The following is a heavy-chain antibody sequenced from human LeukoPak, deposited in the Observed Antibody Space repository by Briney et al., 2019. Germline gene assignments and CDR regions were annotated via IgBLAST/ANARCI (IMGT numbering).Heavy chain of an antibody. CDR2: IGTAGDT. V-gene: IGHV3-13*01. Sequence: GGSLRLSCAASGFTFSSYDMHWVRQATGKGLEWVSAIGTAGDTYYPGSVKGRFTISRENAKNSLYLQMNSLRAEDTAVYYCARAQVYYYGMDVRGQGTTVTVSS. CDR3: ARAQVYYYGMDV. CDR1: GFTFSSYD. J-gene: IGHJ6*02.